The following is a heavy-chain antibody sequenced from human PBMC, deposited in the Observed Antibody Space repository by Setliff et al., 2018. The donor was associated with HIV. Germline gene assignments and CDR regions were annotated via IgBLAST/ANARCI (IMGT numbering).Heavy chain of an antibody. J-gene: IGHJ3*01. Sequence: PSETLSLTCTVSGGSISTYYWSWIRQPPGKGLEWIGSIYFTGSSDNNPSLKSRVTLSVDTSKHQFSLKLSSVTAADTALYYCARVQMAYAAFDVWGKGTMVTVSS. V-gene: IGHV4-59*01. CDR1: GGSISTYY. CDR3: ARVQMAYAAFDV. D-gene: IGHD4-17*01. CDR2: IYFTGSS.